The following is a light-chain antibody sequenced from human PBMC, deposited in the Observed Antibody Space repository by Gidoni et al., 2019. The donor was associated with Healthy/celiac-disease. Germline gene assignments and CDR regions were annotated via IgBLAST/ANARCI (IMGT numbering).Light chain of an antibody. Sequence: DIQTTPSPSTLSASVGDRVTITCRASQSISSWLAWYQQKPGKAPKLLIYKASSLESGVPSRFSGSGSGTEFTLTISSLQPDDFATYYCQQYNSYSFTFGGGTKVEIK. CDR1: QSISSW. CDR2: KAS. CDR3: QQYNSYSFT. V-gene: IGKV1-5*03. J-gene: IGKJ4*01.